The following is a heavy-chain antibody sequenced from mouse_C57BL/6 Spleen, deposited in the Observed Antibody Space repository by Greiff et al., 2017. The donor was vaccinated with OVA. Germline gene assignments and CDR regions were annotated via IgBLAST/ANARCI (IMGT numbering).Heavy chain of an antibody. CDR3: TAWGYDGYCLDY. V-gene: IGHV14-1*01. CDR1: GFNIKDYY. Sequence: VQLQQSGAELVRPGASVKLSCTASGFNIKDYYMHWVKQRPEQGLEWIGRIDPEDGDTEYAPKFQGKATMTADTSSNTAYLQLSSLTSEDTAVYYGTAWGYDGYCLDYWGRGTTLTVSS. CDR2: IDPEDGDT. D-gene: IGHD2-3*01. J-gene: IGHJ2*01.